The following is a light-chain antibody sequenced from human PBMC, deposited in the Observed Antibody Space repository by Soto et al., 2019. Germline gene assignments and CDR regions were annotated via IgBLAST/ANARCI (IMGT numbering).Light chain of an antibody. Sequence: QSGLTQPASVSGSHGQSSTISCTGTSSDVGNYKYVSWYQQHPGKAPKLMIYEVSNRPSGVSNRFSGSKSGNTASLTISGLQAEDETDYYCFSYTSSGTYVFGTGTKV. J-gene: IGLJ1*01. V-gene: IGLV2-14*01. CDR1: SSDVGNYKY. CDR2: EVS. CDR3: FSYTSSGTYV.